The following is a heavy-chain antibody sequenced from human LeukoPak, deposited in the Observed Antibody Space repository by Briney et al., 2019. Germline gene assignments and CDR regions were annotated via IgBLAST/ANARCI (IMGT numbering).Heavy chain of an antibody. CDR1: GFTFSSYS. D-gene: IGHD3-16*02. J-gene: IGHJ4*02. CDR2: ISSSSSTI. CDR3: ARDHDYVWGSYREYYFDY. Sequence: GGSLRLSCAASGFTFSSYSMNWVRQAPGKGLEWVSYISSSSSTIYYADSVKGRFTISRDNAKNSLYLQMNSLRAEDTAVYYCARDHDYVWGSYREYYFDYWGQGTLVTVSS. V-gene: IGHV3-48*01.